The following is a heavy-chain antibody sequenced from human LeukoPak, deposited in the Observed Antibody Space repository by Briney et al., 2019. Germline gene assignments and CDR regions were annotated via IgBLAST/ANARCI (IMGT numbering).Heavy chain of an antibody. V-gene: IGHV1-69*13. J-gene: IGHJ6*02. CDR3: ARGRALRYDYYYGMDV. Sequence: ASVKVSCKASGGTFSSYAISWVRQAPGQGLEWMGGIIPIFGTANYAQKFQGRVTITADESTSTAYMELSSLRSGDTAVYYCARGRALRYDYYYGMDVWGQGTTVTVSS. CDR2: IIPIFGTA. CDR1: GGTFSSYA. D-gene: IGHD3-3*01.